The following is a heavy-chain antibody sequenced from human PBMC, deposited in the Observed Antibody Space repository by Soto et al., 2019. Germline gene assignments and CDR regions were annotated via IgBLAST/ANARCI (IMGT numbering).Heavy chain of an antibody. J-gene: IGHJ6*02. CDR2: IYYSGST. D-gene: IGHD7-27*01. CDR3: ARVGTSYARRGLDV. CDR1: GGAIDSGGYY. Sequence: QVKLQESGPGRVKPSQTLSLTCNVSGGAIDSGGYYWCWIRQHPGKGLEWIGYIYYSGSTYYNRSLKSRVSISIDTSKNQFSLELISVTAADTAVYYCARVGTSYARRGLDVWGQGTTVTVSS. V-gene: IGHV4-31*03.